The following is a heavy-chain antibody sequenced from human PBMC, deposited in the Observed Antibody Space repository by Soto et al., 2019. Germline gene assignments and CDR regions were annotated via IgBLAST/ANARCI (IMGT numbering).Heavy chain of an antibody. Sequence: GASVKVSCKASGYTFTGYYMHWVRQAPGQGPEWMGWINPNSGGTNYAQKFQGWVTMTRDTSISTAYMELSRLRSDDTAVYYFARGWDIVVVPAASHYYYGMDVWGQGTTVTVSS. J-gene: IGHJ6*02. CDR2: INPNSGGT. CDR3: ARGWDIVVVPAASHYYYGMDV. D-gene: IGHD2-2*01. V-gene: IGHV1-2*04. CDR1: GYTFTGYY.